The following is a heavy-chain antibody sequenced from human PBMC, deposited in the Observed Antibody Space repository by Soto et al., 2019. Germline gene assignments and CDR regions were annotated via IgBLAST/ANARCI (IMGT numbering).Heavy chain of an antibody. Sequence: GASVKVSCKPSGYTFTSYDIDWVRQAPGQGLEWMGTINPSGGDTTYAQKFQGRVTMTRDTSTSTVYMELSSLRPEDTAVYYCARIAAGYWGQGTLVTVSS. CDR1: GYTFTSYD. CDR3: ARIAAGY. J-gene: IGHJ4*02. D-gene: IGHD6-25*01. CDR2: INPSGGDT. V-gene: IGHV1-46*01.